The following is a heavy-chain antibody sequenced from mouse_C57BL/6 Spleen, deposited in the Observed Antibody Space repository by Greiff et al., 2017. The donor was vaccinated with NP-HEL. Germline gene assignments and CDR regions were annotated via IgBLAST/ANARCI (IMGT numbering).Heavy chain of an antibody. J-gene: IGHJ1*03. CDR1: GYTFTEYT. V-gene: IGHV1-62-2*01. Sequence: QVQLKESGAELVKPGASVKLSCKASGYTFTEYTIHWVKQRSGQGLEWIGWFYPGSGSIKYNEKFKDKATLTVDKPSSTAYMQLSSRTSEDSAVYYCARRGGSSPWYFDVWGTGTTVTVSS. D-gene: IGHD1-1*01. CDR2: FYPGSGSI. CDR3: ARRGGSSPWYFDV.